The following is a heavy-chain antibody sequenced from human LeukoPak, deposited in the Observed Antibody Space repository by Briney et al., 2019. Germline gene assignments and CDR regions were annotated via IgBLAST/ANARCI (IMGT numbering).Heavy chain of an antibody. CDR3: AREWQGGIAAAGTRIEGDY. CDR1: GFMVSGYG. D-gene: IGHD6-13*01. Sequence: PGGSLSLSCAGPGFMVSGYGRTWVRQAPGKGRNGGPNKSQKGGEKNYVDSVKGRFTISRDNAENSLFLQMNSLRVEDTAVYYCAREWQGGIAAAGTRIEGDYWGQGTLVAVSS. CDR2: KSQKGGEK. V-gene: IGHV3-7*01. J-gene: IGHJ4*02.